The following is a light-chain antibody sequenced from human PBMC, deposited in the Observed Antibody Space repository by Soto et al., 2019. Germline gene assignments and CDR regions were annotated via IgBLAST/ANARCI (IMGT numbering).Light chain of an antibody. CDR3: FSYTSSRTYV. Sequence: QSALAQPASVSGSPGQSITISCTGTSSDVGNDKYVSWYQQHPGKAPKLMMYEVSNRPSGVSNRFSGSKSGNTASLTISGLQAEDETHYYCFSYTSSRTYVFGTGTKVTVL. V-gene: IGLV2-14*01. J-gene: IGLJ1*01. CDR1: SSDVGNDKY. CDR2: EVS.